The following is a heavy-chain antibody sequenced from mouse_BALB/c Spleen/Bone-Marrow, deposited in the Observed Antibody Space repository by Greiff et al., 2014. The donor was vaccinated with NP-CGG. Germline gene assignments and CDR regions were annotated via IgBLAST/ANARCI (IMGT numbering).Heavy chain of an antibody. CDR1: GFNIKDIY. CDR3: ANYGYDGGVFAY. Sequence: EVQLQESGAELVKPGTSVTLSCTASGFNIKDIYMHWVKRRPEQGLEWIGRIDPANDNTKYDPKFQGKATITADTSSNTAYLHLSSLTSEDTAVYDWANYGYDGGVFAYWGQGTLVTVSA. D-gene: IGHD2-2*01. CDR2: IDPANDNT. J-gene: IGHJ3*01. V-gene: IGHV14-3*02.